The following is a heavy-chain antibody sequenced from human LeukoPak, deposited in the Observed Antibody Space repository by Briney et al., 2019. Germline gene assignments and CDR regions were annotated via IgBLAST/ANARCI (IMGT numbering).Heavy chain of an antibody. CDR2: IICSGGGT. V-gene: IGHV3-23*01. J-gene: IGHJ4*02. D-gene: IGHD3-9*01. CDR1: GFTFSTYA. CDR3: AMISRDVLACYGNPTDW. Sequence: GESLTLSCAASGFTFSTYAMSWVRQPPGEGLEWVSAIICSGGGTYYANSVQARITNSTDHSKSPVYLPMSRVRVDDTGICYCAMISRDVLACYGNPTDWWGRQTLVTVPS.